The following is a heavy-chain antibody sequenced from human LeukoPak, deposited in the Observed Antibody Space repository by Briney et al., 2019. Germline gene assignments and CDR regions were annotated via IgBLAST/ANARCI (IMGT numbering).Heavy chain of an antibody. V-gene: IGHV4-38-2*02. CDR3: ARSDGYGLVGI. D-gene: IGHD5-18*01. CDR2: IYHSGST. J-gene: IGHJ3*02. CDR1: GYSISSGYY. Sequence: IPSETLSLTCTVSGYSISSGYYWGWIRQPPGKGLEWIGSIYHSGSTYYNPSLKSRVIIMIDTPKNHFSLTLSSVTAADTAVYYCARSDGYGLVGIWGQGTMVTVSS.